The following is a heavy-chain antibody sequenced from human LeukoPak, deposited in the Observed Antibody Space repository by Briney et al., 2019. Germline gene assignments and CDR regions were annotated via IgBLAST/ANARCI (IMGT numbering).Heavy chain of an antibody. J-gene: IGHJ3*02. V-gene: IGHV1-2*02. CDR2: INPNSGGT. D-gene: IGHD6-19*01. Sequence: ASVKVSCKASGYTFTGYYMHWVRQAPGQGLEWMGWINPNSGGTNYAQKFQGRVTMTRDTSISTAYMELSRLRSDDTAVYYCARVEDPDSSGWYSEAFDIWGQGTMVTVSS. CDR1: GYTFTGYY. CDR3: ARVEDPDSSGWYSEAFDI.